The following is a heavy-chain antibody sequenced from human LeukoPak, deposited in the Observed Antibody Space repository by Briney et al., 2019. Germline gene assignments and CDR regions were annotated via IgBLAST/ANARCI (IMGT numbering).Heavy chain of an antibody. J-gene: IGHJ3*01. CDR1: GGSISSYY. Sequence: PSETLSLTCTVAGGSISSYYWSWIRQPPGKGLEWIGYIYYSGSTNYNPSLKSRVTISVDTSKNQFSLKLSSVTAADTAVYYCARAVYSDAFDVWGQGTMVTVSS. CDR3: ARAVYSDAFDV. D-gene: IGHD4-11*01. CDR2: IYYSGST. V-gene: IGHV4-59*01.